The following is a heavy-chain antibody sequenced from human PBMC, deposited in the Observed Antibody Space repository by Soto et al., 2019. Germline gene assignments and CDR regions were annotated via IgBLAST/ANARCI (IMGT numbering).Heavy chain of an antibody. J-gene: IGHJ4*02. CDR1: GHTFTSYD. CDR3: ARLEHNFGPHDY. D-gene: IGHD1-1*01. V-gene: IGHV1-18*01. CDR2: ISVHNGYT. Sequence: GASVKVSCKASGHTFTSYDISWVRQAPGQGLEWVGWISVHNGYTKYATELQGRVTMTTDTSTSTAYMELRSLRSDDSAVYYCARLEHNFGPHDYWGQGTLVTVSS.